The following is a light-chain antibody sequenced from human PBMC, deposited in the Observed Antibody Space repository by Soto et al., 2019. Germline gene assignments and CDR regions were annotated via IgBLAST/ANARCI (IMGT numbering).Light chain of an antibody. V-gene: IGKV2-28*01. CDR2: LGS. Sequence: DIVMTQSPLSLPVTPGEPASISCRSSHSLLHSNGYDYLDWYLQKPGQSPQLLIYLGSNRASGVPDRVRGSGSGTDFTLKISRMEAEDVGVYYCLQALQTPLTFGGGTKVEIK. CDR3: LQALQTPLT. CDR1: HSLLHSNGYDY. J-gene: IGKJ4*01.